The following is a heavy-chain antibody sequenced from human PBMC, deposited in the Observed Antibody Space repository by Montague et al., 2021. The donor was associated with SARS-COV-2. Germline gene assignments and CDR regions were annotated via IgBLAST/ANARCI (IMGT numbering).Heavy chain of an antibody. V-gene: IGHV4-34*01. J-gene: IGHJ6*03. D-gene: IGHD3-10*01. CDR2: INHGGST. Sequence: SETPSLTCAVHGTSFSGYYWNWIRQPPGKGLEWIGEINHGGSTKYSPSLKSRLTISADTSKNQFSPKLTSVAAAGTAVYYCARLRDGVVPSPILGVGPYYSYYYMDVWGRGTTVTVSS. CDR1: GTSFSGYY. CDR3: ARLRDGVVPSPILGVGPYYSYYYMDV.